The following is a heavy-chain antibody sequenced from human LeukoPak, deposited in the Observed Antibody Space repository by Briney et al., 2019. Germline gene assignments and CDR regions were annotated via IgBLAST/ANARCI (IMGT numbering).Heavy chain of an antibody. CDR3: ARRRYCSSTSCPFDP. Sequence: ASVKVSCKASGYTFTSYDINWGRQATGQGLEGMGWMNPNSGNTGYAQKFQGRVTMTRNTSISTAYMELSSLRSEDTAVYYCARRRYCSSTSCPFDPWGQGTLVTVSS. D-gene: IGHD2-2*01. V-gene: IGHV1-8*01. CDR2: MNPNSGNT. J-gene: IGHJ5*02. CDR1: GYTFTSYD.